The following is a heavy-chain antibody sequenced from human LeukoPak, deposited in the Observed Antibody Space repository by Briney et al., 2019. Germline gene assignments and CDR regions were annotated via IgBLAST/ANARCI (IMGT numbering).Heavy chain of an antibody. Sequence: PGESLKISCKASGYSFTSYWIGWVRQMPGKGLEWMGIIDPSDSETRYTPSFQGQVTISADKSLSTAYLQWNSLKASDTAMYYCVRQTAMGRSGDYWGQGTLLTVSS. CDR1: GYSFTSYW. CDR3: VRQTAMGRSGDY. D-gene: IGHD5-18*01. V-gene: IGHV5-51*01. CDR2: IDPSDSET. J-gene: IGHJ4*02.